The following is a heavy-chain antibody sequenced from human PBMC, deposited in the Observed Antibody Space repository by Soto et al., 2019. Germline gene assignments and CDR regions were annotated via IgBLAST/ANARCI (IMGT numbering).Heavy chain of an antibody. J-gene: IGHJ4*02. CDR2: IYFSGSP. V-gene: IGHV4-39*01. D-gene: IGHD1-26*01. Sequence: SETLSLTCTVSGASISSTNYYWGWIRQPPGKRLECIGSIYFSGSPYYNPSLNRQVTISVDTSKNQFSLKLSSVTAADTAVYYCAIFIVGATRAFDFWGQGTLVTVSS. CDR1: GASISSTNYY. CDR3: AIFIVGATRAFDF.